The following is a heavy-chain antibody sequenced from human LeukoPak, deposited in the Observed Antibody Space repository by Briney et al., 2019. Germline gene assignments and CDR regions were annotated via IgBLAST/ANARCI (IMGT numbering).Heavy chain of an antibody. CDR1: GGSISSYY. J-gene: IGHJ3*02. D-gene: IGHD7-27*01. V-gene: IGHV4-59*01. Sequence: SETLSLTCTVSGGSISSYYWSWLRQPPGKGLEWIGYIYYSGSTNYNPSLKSRVTISVDTSKNQFSLKLSSVTAADTAVYYCARVLTGGDAFDIWGQGTMVTVSS. CDR3: ARVLTGGDAFDI. CDR2: IYYSGST.